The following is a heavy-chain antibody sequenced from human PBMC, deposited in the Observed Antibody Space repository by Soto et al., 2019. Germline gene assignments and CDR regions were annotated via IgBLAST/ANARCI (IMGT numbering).Heavy chain of an antibody. Sequence: GASVKVSCKASGGTFSSYAISWVRQAPGQGLEWMGGINPIIGSTNYAQKFQGRVTMTRDESISTAYMELSRLRSDDTAVYYCARDMVVGIAARADLGGAFDIWGQGTMVTVSS. D-gene: IGHD6-6*01. CDR1: GGTFSSYA. CDR3: ARDMVVGIAARADLGGAFDI. V-gene: IGHV1-69*05. CDR2: INPIIGST. J-gene: IGHJ3*02.